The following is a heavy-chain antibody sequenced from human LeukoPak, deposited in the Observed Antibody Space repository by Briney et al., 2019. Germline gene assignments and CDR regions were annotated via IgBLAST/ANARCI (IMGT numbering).Heavy chain of an antibody. CDR2: IIPIFGTA. CDR1: GGTFSSYA. V-gene: IGHV1-69*13. CDR3: ARGLCSGPYCYYYFYGMDV. Sequence: GASVKVSCKASGGTFSSYAISWVRQAPGQGLEWMGGIIPIFGTANYAQKFQGRVTITADESTSTAYMELSSLRSEDTAVYYCARGLCSGPYCYYYFYGMDVWGQGTTVIVSS. J-gene: IGHJ6*02. D-gene: IGHD2-15*01.